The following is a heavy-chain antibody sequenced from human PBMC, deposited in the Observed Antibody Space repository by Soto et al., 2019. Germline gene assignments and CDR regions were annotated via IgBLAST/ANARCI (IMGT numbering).Heavy chain of an antibody. CDR3: ARGFSGAPTDY. D-gene: IGHD3-3*01. Sequence: PSETLSVTCAVEGGSCSKYYWNWIRQPPGKGLEWIGEIHYSGGTGYNPSLRSRVTISIDRSRNQFSLNLNSVTAADTAVYYCARGFSGAPTDYWGQGALVTVSS. J-gene: IGHJ4*02. CDR2: IHYSGGT. CDR1: GGSCSKYY. V-gene: IGHV4-34*01.